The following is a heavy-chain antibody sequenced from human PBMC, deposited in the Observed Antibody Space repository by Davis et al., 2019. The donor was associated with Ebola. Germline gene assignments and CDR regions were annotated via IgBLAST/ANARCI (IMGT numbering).Heavy chain of an antibody. D-gene: IGHD6-25*01. CDR3: AKDDSFGLSSELDF. CDR1: GFVFRNYV. J-gene: IGHJ4*02. V-gene: IGHV3-23*01. Sequence: GGSLRLSCAAPGFVFRNYVMSWVRQAPGKGLEWVSTLGTSADTYYADSVKGRFTISRDNSKNSLYLQMNNLRVEDSALYYCAKDDSFGLSSELDFWGQGTLVTVSS. CDR2: LGTSADT.